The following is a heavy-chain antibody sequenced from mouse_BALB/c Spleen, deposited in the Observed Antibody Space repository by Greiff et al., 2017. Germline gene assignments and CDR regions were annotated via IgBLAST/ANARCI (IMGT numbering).Heavy chain of an antibody. Sequence: VQLQQPGAELVRPGASVKLSCKASGYTFTSYWINWVKQRPGQGLEWIGNIYPSDSYTNYNQKFKDKATLTVDKSSSTAYMQLSSLTSEDSAVYYCAREGDYWGQGTSVTVSS. CDR1: GYTFTSYW. V-gene: IGHV1-69*02. CDR2: IYPSDSYT. J-gene: IGHJ4*01. CDR3: AREGDY.